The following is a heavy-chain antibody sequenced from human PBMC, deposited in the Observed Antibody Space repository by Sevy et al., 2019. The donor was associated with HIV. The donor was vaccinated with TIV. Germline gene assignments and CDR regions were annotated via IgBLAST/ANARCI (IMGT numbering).Heavy chain of an antibody. V-gene: IGHV3-7*01. D-gene: IGHD6-25*01. J-gene: IGHJ4*02. CDR3: ARAPVCSGWDFPRRIDY. Sequence: GGSLRLSCAASGFTFSTYWMTWVRQAPGKGLEWVANIKQDGSDKYYAESVKGRLTVSRDNTKNSLYLQLNSLRAENTGIYYGARAPVCSGWDFPRRIDYWGQGTLVTVSS. CDR1: GFTFSTYW. CDR2: IKQDGSDK.